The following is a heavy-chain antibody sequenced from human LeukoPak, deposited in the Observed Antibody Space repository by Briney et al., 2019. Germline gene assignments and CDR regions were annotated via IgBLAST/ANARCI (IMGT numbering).Heavy chain of an antibody. CDR3: ATPFGNYILNSFDI. Sequence: PGGSLRLSCAATGFTFSSYSMNWVRQAPGKGLEWVSSISSSSSYIYYADSVKGRFTISRDNSKNTLYLQMNSLRAEDAAVYYCATPFGNYILNSFDIWGQGTMVTVSS. CDR2: ISSSSSYI. V-gene: IGHV3-21*04. D-gene: IGHD4-11*01. J-gene: IGHJ3*02. CDR1: GFTFSSYS.